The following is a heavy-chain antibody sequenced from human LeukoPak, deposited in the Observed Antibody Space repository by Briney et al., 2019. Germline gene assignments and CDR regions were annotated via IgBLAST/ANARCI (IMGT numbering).Heavy chain of an antibody. CDR2: ISGGGGRT. CDR3: AREGTYYDSSGYYVS. V-gene: IGHV3-23*01. J-gene: IGHJ5*02. CDR1: GFTFSSFA. Sequence: GGSLRLFCAASGFTFSSFAMTWVRQAPGKGLEWVSVISGGGGRTYYADSVKGRFTLSRDNSNNTLSLEMSSLRAEDTAVYYCAREGTYYDSSGYYVSWGQGTLVTVSS. D-gene: IGHD3-22*01.